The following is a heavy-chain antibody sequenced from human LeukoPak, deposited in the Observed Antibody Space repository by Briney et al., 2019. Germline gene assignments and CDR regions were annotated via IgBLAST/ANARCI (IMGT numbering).Heavy chain of an antibody. Sequence: ASVKVSCKASGYTLTSYDINWVRQATGQGLEWMGWMNPNSGNTGYAQKYQGRVTITRNTSISTAYMELSSLVSEETAVYYCARGSFVASEDTYVDYWGQGTLVTVSS. CDR1: GYTLTSYD. CDR3: ARGSFVASEDTYVDY. J-gene: IGHJ4*02. CDR2: MNPNSGNT. V-gene: IGHV1-8*03. D-gene: IGHD2-15*01.